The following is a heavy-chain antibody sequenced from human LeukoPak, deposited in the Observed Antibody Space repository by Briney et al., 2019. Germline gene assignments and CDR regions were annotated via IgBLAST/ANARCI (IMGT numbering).Heavy chain of an antibody. CDR1: GDSVSSNSVT. CDR2: TYYRSTWYN. CDR3: ARRLTQYDCFDP. J-gene: IGHJ5*02. V-gene: IGHV6-1*01. D-gene: IGHD2-2*01. Sequence: SQTLSLTCAISGDSVSSNSVTWNWIRQSPSRGLEWLGRTYYRSTWYNDYAVSVRGRITVNPDTSKNQFSLHLNSVTPEDTAVYYYARRLTQYDCFDPWGQGILVTVSS.